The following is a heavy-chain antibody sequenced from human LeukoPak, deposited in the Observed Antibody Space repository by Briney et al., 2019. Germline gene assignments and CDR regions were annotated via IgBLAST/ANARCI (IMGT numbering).Heavy chain of an antibody. J-gene: IGHJ4*02. CDR1: GFTFSSYA. V-gene: IGHV3-30*04. CDR2: ISYDGSNK. CDR3: ARESNGDYLHY. D-gene: IGHD4-17*01. Sequence: GRSPRLSCAAPGFTFSSYAMHWVRQAPGKGLEWVAVISYDGSNKYYADSVKGRFTISRDNSKNTLYLQMNSLRAEDTAVYYCARESNGDYLHYWGQGTLVTVSS.